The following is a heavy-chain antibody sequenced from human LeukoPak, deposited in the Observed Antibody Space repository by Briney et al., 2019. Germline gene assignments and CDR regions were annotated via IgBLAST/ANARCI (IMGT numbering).Heavy chain of an antibody. CDR3: VRGKLGFDP. J-gene: IGHJ5*02. CDR2: IYYTGST. V-gene: IGHV4-59*01. Sequence: SETLSLTCTVSGGSISPYYWSWIRQPPGKGLEWIGNIYYTGSTNYNPSLKSRVTISVDTSKNQFSLKLSSVTAADTALYYCVRGKLGFDPWGQGTLVTVPS. CDR1: GGSISPYY.